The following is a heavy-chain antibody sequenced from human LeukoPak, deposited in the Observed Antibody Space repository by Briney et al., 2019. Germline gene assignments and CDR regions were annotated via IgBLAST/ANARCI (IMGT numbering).Heavy chain of an antibody. Sequence: WASVKVSCKASGYTFTSYDINWVRQATGQGLEWMGWMNPNSGNTGYAQKFQGRVTMTRDTSTSTVYMELSSLRSEDTAVYYCARSDIVVVTAIPPSTAEYFQHWGQGTLVTVSS. CDR2: MNPNSGNT. V-gene: IGHV1-8*01. D-gene: IGHD2-21*02. CDR1: GYTFTSYD. CDR3: ARSDIVVVTAIPPSTAEYFQH. J-gene: IGHJ1*01.